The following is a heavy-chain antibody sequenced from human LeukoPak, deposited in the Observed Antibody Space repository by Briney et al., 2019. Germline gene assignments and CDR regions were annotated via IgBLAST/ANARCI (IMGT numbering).Heavy chain of an antibody. Sequence: AGGSLRLSCAASGFTFSSYAMSWVRQAPGKGREWVSAISGSGGSTYYADSVKGRFTISRDNSKNTLYLQMNSLRAEDTAVYYCAKSAESVWFGELLPNVDYWGQGTLVTVSS. CDR1: GFTFSSYA. V-gene: IGHV3-23*01. CDR2: ISGSGGST. J-gene: IGHJ4*02. CDR3: AKSAESVWFGELLPNVDY. D-gene: IGHD3-10*01.